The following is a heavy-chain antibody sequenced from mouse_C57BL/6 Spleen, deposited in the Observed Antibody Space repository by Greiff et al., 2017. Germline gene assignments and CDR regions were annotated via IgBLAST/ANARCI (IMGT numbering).Heavy chain of an antibody. CDR3: AVIYYDYDWYFDV. J-gene: IGHJ1*03. V-gene: IGHV1-64*01. CDR2: IHPNSGST. D-gene: IGHD2-4*01. CDR1: GYTFTSYW. Sequence: VQLQQPGAELVKPGASVKLSCKASGYTFTSYWMHWVKQRPGQGLEWIGMIHPNSGSTNYNEKFKSKATLTVDKSSSTAYMQLSSLTSEDSAVYYCAVIYYDYDWYFDVWGTGTTVTVSS.